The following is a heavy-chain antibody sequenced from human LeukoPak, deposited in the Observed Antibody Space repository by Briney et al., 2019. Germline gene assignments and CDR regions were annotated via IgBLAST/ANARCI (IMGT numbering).Heavy chain of an antibody. CDR2: ISGSGGST. D-gene: IGHD6-13*01. V-gene: IGHV3-23*01. J-gene: IGHJ4*02. CDR1: GFTFSSYA. CDR3: AILPGYSSGWYEVNY. Sequence: GGSLRLSCAASGFTFSSYAMSWVRQAPGKGLEWVSGISGSGGSTYYADSVKGRFTISRGNSRNTLYLQRNSPRAEDTAVYYCAILPGYSSGWYEVNYWGQGTLVTVSS.